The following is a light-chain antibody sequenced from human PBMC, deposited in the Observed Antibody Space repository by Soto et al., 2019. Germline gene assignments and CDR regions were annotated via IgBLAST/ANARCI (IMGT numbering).Light chain of an antibody. CDR3: QQYGSSPRT. CDR1: QSVSSSY. J-gene: IGKJ1*01. V-gene: IGKV3-20*01. CDR2: GAS. Sequence: EIVWTQSPGTLSLSPGERATLSCRASQSVSSSYLAWYQQKPGQAPRLLIYGASSRATGIPDRFSGSGSGTDFALTVSGLEAEDFAVYYCQQYGSSPRTFGQGTKVE.